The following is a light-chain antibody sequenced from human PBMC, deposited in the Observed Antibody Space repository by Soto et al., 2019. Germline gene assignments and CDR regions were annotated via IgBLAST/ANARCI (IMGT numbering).Light chain of an antibody. CDR3: QQYGSSRT. Sequence: THSPTSPSPSLGDRVTITCRASQSVSSSYFAWYQQKPGQAPRLLVYGASSRATGIPDRFSGSGSGTDFPLTISRLEPEDFAVYYCQQYGSSRTFGQGTKVDIK. V-gene: IGKV3-20*01. CDR2: GAS. J-gene: IGKJ1*01. CDR1: QSVSSSY.